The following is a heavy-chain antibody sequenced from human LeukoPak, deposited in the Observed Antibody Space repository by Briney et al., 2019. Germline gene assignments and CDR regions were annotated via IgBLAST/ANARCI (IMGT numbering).Heavy chain of an antibody. CDR1: GYTFTVYY. J-gene: IGHJ4*02. CDR2: INPNSGGT. D-gene: IGHD6-19*01. V-gene: IGHV1-2*04. CDR3: ARVGRESSTGWLDY. Sequence: ASVKVSCKASGYTFTVYYMHWVRQAPGQGLEWMGWINPNSGGTNYAQKFQGWVTMTRDTSISTAYMELSRLRSDDTAVYYCARVGRESSTGWLDYWDQGTLVTVSS.